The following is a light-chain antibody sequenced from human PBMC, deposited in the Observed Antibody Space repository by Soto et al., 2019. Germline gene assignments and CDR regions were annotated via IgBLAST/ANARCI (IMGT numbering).Light chain of an antibody. J-gene: IGKJ4*01. Sequence: DIQMTQSPSSLSASVGDRVTITCQASQHIFNFLNWYQQKPGKAPKLLIYDSSKLATGVPRRFSGGGSGTDFTRTITSLQPEDVATYHCQQYNDLVTFGGGTKVEIK. CDR1: QHIFNF. CDR2: DSS. CDR3: QQYNDLVT. V-gene: IGKV1-33*01.